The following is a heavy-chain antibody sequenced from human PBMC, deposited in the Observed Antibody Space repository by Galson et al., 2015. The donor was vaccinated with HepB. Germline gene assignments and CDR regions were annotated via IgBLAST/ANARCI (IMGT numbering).Heavy chain of an antibody. CDR1: GFSLSDARMG. V-gene: IGHV2-26*01. Sequence: PALVKPTQTLTLTCTVSGFSLSDARMGVTWIRQPPGKALEWLAHIFSNDEKSYSTSLKSRLTISKDTSKSQVVLTMTNMDPVDTATYYCARGGPYYYDSSGYPYYFDYWGQGTLVTVSS. CDR3: ARGGPYYYDSSGYPYYFDY. CDR2: IFSNDEK. D-gene: IGHD3-22*01. J-gene: IGHJ4*02.